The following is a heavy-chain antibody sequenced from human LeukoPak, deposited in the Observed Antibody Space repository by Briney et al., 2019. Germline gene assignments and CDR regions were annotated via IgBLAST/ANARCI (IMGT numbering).Heavy chain of an antibody. V-gene: IGHV4-39*07. CDR1: GGSISSRYY. CDR3: ARRGNWGFFDY. CDR2: LYYTGST. Sequence: PSETLSLTCSVSGGSISSRYYWGWIRQSPGKGLEWIGGLYYTGSTNYNPSLKSRVTISVDTSKNQFSLKLSSVTAADTAVYYCARRGNWGFFDYWGQGTLVTVSS. J-gene: IGHJ4*02. D-gene: IGHD7-27*01.